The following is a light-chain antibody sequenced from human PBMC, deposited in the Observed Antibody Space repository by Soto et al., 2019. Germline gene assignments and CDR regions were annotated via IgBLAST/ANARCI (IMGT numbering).Light chain of an antibody. Sequence: QSVLTQPPPASGSPGQSVTISCTGTSSDIGAYIYVSWYQQHPGKAPKLMISEVSRRPSGVPERFSGSKSGNTASLTVSGLQADDEANYYCSSYAGSNNFVFGTGTKVTVL. V-gene: IGLV2-8*01. CDR1: SSDIGAYIY. CDR3: SSYAGSNNFV. CDR2: EVS. J-gene: IGLJ1*01.